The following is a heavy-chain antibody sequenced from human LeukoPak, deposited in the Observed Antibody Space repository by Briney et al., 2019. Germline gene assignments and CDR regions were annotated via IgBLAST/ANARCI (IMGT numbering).Heavy chain of an antibody. CDR1: GFTFSSYS. Sequence: QAGGSLRLSCAASGFTFSSYSMHWVRQAPGKGLEWVADISYDGSNKYYADSVKGRFTISRDNSKNTLYLQMNSMRAEDTAVYYCARDRISGIGGGFDYWGQGNLVTVSS. J-gene: IGHJ4*02. D-gene: IGHD3-10*01. CDR2: ISYDGSNK. V-gene: IGHV3-30*04. CDR3: ARDRISGIGGGFDY.